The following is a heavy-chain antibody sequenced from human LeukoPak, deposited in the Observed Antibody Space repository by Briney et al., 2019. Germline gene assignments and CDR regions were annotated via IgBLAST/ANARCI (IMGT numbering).Heavy chain of an antibody. D-gene: IGHD6-19*01. CDR3: AKETYSSGWYPYFDY. V-gene: IGHV3-23*01. CDR2: ISGSGGST. J-gene: IGHJ4*02. Sequence: GGSLRLSRVASGFTFSSYAMSRVRQAPGKGLEWVSGISGSGGSTYYADSVKGRFTISRDNSKNTLFLQMNSLRAEDTAVYYCAKETYSSGWYPYFDYWGQGTLVTVSS. CDR1: GFTFSSYA.